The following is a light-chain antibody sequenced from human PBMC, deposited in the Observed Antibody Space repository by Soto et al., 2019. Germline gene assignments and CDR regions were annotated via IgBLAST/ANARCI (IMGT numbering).Light chain of an antibody. Sequence: DIHLTQSPSFLSASVGDRVTITCRASQGISSYLAWYQQKPGKAPKLLIYGAYTLQSGVPSRFSGSKSGTEFTLTISSLQPEDFATYYCQQLNSYPLTFGGGTKVEIK. CDR1: QGISSY. V-gene: IGKV1-9*01. CDR2: GAY. CDR3: QQLNSYPLT. J-gene: IGKJ4*01.